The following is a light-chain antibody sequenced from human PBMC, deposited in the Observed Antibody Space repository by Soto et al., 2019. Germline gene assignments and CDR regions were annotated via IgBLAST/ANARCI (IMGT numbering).Light chain of an antibody. CDR1: QSVSSN. V-gene: IGKV3-15*01. CDR3: QQDNNWPET. CDR2: GAS. J-gene: IGKJ1*01. Sequence: ETVLTQSPATLSVSTGERATLSCRASQSVSSNLAWYQQKPGQAPRLLIYGASTRATGIPARFSGSGSGTEFTLTISSLQSEDFAVYYCQQDNNWPETFGQGTKVDIK.